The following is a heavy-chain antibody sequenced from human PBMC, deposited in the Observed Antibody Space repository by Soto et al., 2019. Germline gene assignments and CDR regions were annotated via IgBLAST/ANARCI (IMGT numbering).Heavy chain of an antibody. CDR2: VSPPFRTS. CDR1: GVSFNNNG. J-gene: IGHJ6*02. CDR3: ARVLYYGSGSYSPYGMDV. V-gene: IGHV1-69*01. D-gene: IGHD3-10*01. Sequence: QVQLVQSGAEVKKPGSSVKVSCKTSGVSFNNNGIGWVRQAPGHGLEWMGGVSPPFRTSNYARMFQGRISITADASTGTVNMALSSLTSEDTAQYYCARVLYYGSGSYSPYGMDVWGQGTTVTVSS.